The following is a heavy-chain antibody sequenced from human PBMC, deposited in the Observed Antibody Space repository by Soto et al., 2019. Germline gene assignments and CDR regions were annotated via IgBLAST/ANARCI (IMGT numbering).Heavy chain of an antibody. CDR2: IDCDDDK. Sequence: SGPTLVNPTQTITLTCTFSGFSLSTSGMRVGWIRQPPGKALEWLARIDCDDDKFYSTSLKTRLTISKDTSKNQVVLTMTNMDPVDTATYYCARTIGDSSGYYLHYFDYWGQGTLVTVSS. J-gene: IGHJ4*02. V-gene: IGHV2-70*04. D-gene: IGHD3-22*01. CDR1: GFSLSTSGMR. CDR3: ARTIGDSSGYYLHYFDY.